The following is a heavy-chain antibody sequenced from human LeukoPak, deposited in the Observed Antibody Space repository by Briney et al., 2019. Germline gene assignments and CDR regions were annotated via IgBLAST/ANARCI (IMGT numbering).Heavy chain of an antibody. Sequence: GASVKVSCKASGYTFTSYGISWVRQAPGQGLEWMGWISAYNGNTNYAQKLQGRVTMTTDTSTSTAYMELRSLRSDDTAVYYCARDAGRGYYYGSGTIIGFDPWGQGTLVTVSS. CDR2: ISAYNGNT. CDR3: ARDAGRGYYYGSGTIIGFDP. V-gene: IGHV1-18*01. J-gene: IGHJ5*02. CDR1: GYTFTSYG. D-gene: IGHD3-10*01.